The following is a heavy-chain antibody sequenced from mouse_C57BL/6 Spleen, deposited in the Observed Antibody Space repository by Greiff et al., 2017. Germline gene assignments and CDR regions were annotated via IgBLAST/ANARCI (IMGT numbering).Heavy chain of an antibody. J-gene: IGHJ1*03. CDR1: GYTFTSYW. CDR2: IDPSGSDT. Sequence: QVQLQQPGAELVKPGASVKLSCKASGYTFTSYWMQWVKQRPGQGLEWIGEIDPSGSDTNYNQKFKGKATLTVDTSSSTAYMQLSSLTSEDSAVYYGARRFRSSCWYFDGWGTGTTVTAPS. D-gene: IGHD1-1*01. CDR3: ARRFRSSCWYFDG. V-gene: IGHV1-50*01.